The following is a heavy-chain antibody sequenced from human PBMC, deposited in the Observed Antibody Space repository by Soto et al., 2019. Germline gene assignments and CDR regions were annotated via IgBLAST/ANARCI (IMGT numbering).Heavy chain of an antibody. D-gene: IGHD3-3*01. CDR1: GGTFSSYA. Sequence: QVQLVQSGAEVKKPGSSVKVSCKASGGTFSSYAISWVRQAPGQGLEWMGGIIPIFGTANYAQKFQGRVTMTADDSTSTAYMELSSLRSEDTAVYYCASGDYDFWSGPGGGMDVWGQGTTVTVSS. CDR3: ASGDYDFWSGPGGGMDV. J-gene: IGHJ6*02. V-gene: IGHV1-69*12. CDR2: IIPIFGTA.